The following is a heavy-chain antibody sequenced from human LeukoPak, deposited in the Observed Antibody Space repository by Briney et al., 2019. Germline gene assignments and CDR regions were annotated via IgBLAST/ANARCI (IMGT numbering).Heavy chain of an antibody. CDR3: ARLLVVIGAFDI. D-gene: IGHD3-22*01. CDR2: IYTSGST. V-gene: IGHV4-61*05. CDR1: GGSISSSSYY. Sequence: SETLSLTCTVSGGSISSSSYYWSWIRQPPGKGLEWIGYIYTSGSTNYNPSLKSRVTISVDTSKNQFSLKLSSVTAADTAVYYCARLLVVIGAFDIWGQGTMVTVSS. J-gene: IGHJ3*02.